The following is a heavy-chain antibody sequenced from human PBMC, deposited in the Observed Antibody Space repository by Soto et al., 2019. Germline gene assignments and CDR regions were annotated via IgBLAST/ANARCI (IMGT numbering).Heavy chain of an antibody. J-gene: IGHJ4*02. CDR1: GGSISSGGYY. D-gene: IGHD6-19*01. Sequence: SETLSLTCTVSGGSISSGGYYWSWIRQHPGKGLEWIGYIYYSGSTYYNPSLKSRVTISVDTSKNQFSLKLSSVTAADTAVYYCAGINSGSFDYWGQGTLVTVSS. CDR2: IYYSGST. CDR3: AGINSGSFDY. V-gene: IGHV4-31*03.